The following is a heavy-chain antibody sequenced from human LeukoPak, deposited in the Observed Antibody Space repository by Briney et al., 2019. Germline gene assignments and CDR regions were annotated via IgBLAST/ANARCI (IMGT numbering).Heavy chain of an antibody. CDR3: ARTYPGYSYGDY. D-gene: IGHD5-18*01. Sequence: ASVKVSCKASGYTFTSYDINWVRQATGHGLEWMGWMNPNSGNTGYAQKFQGRVTMTRNTSISTAYMELSSLRSEDTAVYYCARTYPGYSYGDYWGQGTLVTVSS. CDR1: GYTFTSYD. J-gene: IGHJ4*02. V-gene: IGHV1-8*01. CDR2: MNPNSGNT.